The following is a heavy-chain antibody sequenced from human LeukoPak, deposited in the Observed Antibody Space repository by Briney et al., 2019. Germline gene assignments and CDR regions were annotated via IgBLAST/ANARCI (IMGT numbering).Heavy chain of an antibody. CDR3: ARGLVGGLRDFWSGYYVFDY. CDR2: MNPNSGNT. CDR1: GYTFTSYD. Sequence: ASVKVSCKASGYTFTSYDINWVRQATGQGLEWMGWMNPNSGNTDYAQKFQGRVTITRNTSISTAYMELSSLRSEDTAVYYCARGLVGGLRDFWSGYYVFDYWGQGTLVTVSS. J-gene: IGHJ4*02. V-gene: IGHV1-8*03. D-gene: IGHD3-3*01.